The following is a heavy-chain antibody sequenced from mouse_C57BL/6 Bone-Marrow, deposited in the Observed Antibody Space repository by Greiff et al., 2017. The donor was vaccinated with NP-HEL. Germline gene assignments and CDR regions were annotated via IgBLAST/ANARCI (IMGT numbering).Heavy chain of an antibody. J-gene: IGHJ4*01. V-gene: IGHV1-80*01. CDR2: IYPGGGDT. Sequence: QVQLQQSGAELVKPGASVKLSCKASGYAFSSYCMTWVQERPGKGLEWIGQIYPGGGDTKYHGRFKGKATLTADKSSSTAYMQVSSLTAEDTAVYFCARGDYGSSRFGYAMDYWGQGTSVTVSS. CDR3: ARGDYGSSRFGYAMDY. CDR1: GYAFSSYC. D-gene: IGHD1-1*01.